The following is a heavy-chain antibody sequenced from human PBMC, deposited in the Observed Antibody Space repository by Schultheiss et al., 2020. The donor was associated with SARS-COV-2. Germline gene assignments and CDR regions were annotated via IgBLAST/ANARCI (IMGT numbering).Heavy chain of an antibody. Sequence: ASVKVSCKASGYTFTGYYMHWVRQAPGQRLEWMGWINAGNGNTKYSQKFQGRVTITRDTSASTAYMELSSLRSEDTAVYYCAREECTGGVCYHYFDYWGQGTLVTVSS. CDR3: AREECTGGVCYHYFDY. D-gene: IGHD2-8*02. CDR2: INAGNGNT. J-gene: IGHJ4*02. CDR1: GYTFTGYY. V-gene: IGHV1-3*01.